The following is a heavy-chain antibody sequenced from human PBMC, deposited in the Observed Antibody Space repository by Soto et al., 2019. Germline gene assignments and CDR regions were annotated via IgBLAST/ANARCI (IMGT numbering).Heavy chain of an antibody. CDR3: AKGGSGWYGNFDY. Sequence: GGSLRLSCAAAGFSFSTYGMHWVSQAPGKGLEWVAVIWYDGSNKYYADSVKGRFTISRDNAGNSLYLQMNSLRAADTALYYCAKGGSGWYGNFDYWGQGTLVTVSS. CDR2: IWYDGSNK. V-gene: IGHV3-33*03. D-gene: IGHD6-19*01. CDR1: GFSFSTYG. J-gene: IGHJ4*02.